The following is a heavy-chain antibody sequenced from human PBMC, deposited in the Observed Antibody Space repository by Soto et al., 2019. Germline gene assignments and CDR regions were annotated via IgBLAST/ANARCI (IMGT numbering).Heavy chain of an antibody. CDR2: MNPNSGNT. CDR1: GDSFTNYD. V-gene: IGHV1-8*01. J-gene: IGHJ6*02. CDR3: ARGRNGMDV. Sequence: QVQLVQSGAEVKKPGASVKVSFKASGDSFTNYDIKWVREATGQGLEWMGWMNPNSGNTGYAQKFQGRVTMTRNTSISTAYMELSSLRSEDTAVYYCARGRNGMDVWGQGTTVTVSS.